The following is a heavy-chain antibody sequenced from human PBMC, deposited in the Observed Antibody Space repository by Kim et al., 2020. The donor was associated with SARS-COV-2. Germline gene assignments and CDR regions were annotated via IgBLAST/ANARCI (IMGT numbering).Heavy chain of an antibody. D-gene: IGHD3-10*01. CDR1: GASIKNSDSY. V-gene: IGHV4-39*02. CDR3: ARLAPRLLWFGALGDF. Sequence: SETLSLTCSVSGASIKNSDSYWGWIRQSPGKGLEWIGSFSYSGTTYYNPSLKSRVTISVDTSNNHLSLTMRSATAADTALYYCARLAPRLLWFGALGDF. CDR2: FSYSGTT. J-gene: IGHJ4*01.